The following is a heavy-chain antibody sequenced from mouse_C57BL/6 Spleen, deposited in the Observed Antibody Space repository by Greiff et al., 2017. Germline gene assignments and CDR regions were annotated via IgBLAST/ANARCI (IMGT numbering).Heavy chain of an antibody. CDR2: IYPGDGDT. J-gene: IGHJ4*01. CDR1: GYAFSSYW. D-gene: IGHD1-1*01. V-gene: IGHV1-80*01. Sequence: VQLQQSGAELVKPGASVKISCKASGYAFSSYWMNWVKQRPGKGLEWIGQIYPGDGDTNYNGKFKGKATLTADKSSSTAYMQLSSLTSEDSAVYFCARDFHYYGSSYGAMDYWGQGTSVTVSS. CDR3: ARDFHYYGSSYGAMDY.